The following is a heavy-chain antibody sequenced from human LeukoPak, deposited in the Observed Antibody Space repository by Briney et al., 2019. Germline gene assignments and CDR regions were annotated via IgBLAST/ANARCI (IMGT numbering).Heavy chain of an antibody. D-gene: IGHD5-12*01. J-gene: IGHJ5*02. CDR3: ARDNGSGYDYVRDRWFDP. Sequence: SETLSLTCTISGGSISSYYWSWIRQPPGKGLEWIGYIYYSGSTNYNPSLKSRVTISVDTSKNQFSLKLSSVTAADTAVYYCARDNGSGYDYVRDRWFDPWGQGTLVTVSS. CDR1: GGSISSYY. CDR2: IYYSGST. V-gene: IGHV4-59*01.